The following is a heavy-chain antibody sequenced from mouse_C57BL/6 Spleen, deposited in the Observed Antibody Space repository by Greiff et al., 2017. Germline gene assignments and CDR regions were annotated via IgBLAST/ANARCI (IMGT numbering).Heavy chain of an antibody. V-gene: IGHV5-4*03. CDR2: ISDGGSYT. CDR3: ARDSNYGGFAY. Sequence: EVKVVESGGGLVKPGGSLKLSCAASGFTFSSYAMSWVRQTPEKRLEWVATISDGGSYTYYPDNVKGRITISRDNAKNNRYLQMSHLKSEDTAMYYCARDSNYGGFAYWGQGTLVTVSA. J-gene: IGHJ3*01. D-gene: IGHD2-5*01. CDR1: GFTFSSYA.